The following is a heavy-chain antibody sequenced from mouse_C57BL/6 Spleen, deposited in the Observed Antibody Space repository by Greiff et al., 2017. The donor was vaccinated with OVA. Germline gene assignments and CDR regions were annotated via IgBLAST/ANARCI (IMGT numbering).Heavy chain of an antibody. D-gene: IGHD2-10*01. CDR3: ARADLLHYFDY. CDR2: INYDGSST. CDR1: GFTFSDYY. V-gene: IGHV5-16*01. J-gene: IGHJ2*01. Sequence: EVKLMESEGGLVQPGSSMKLSCTASGFTFSDYYMAWVRQVPEKGLEWVANINYDGSSTYYLDSLKSRFIISRDNAKNILYLQMSSLKSEDTATYYCARADLLHYFDYWGQGTTLTVSS.